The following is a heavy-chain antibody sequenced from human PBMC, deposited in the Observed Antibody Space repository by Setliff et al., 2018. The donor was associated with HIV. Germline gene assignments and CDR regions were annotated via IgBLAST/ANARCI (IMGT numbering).Heavy chain of an antibody. CDR3: ARGGANPSWFDS. CDR1: GFIFSSYA. J-gene: IGHJ5*01. Sequence: GGSLRLSCAASGFIFSSYAMSWVRQAPGKGLGWVSAISGSGANTYYADSVKGRFTNSRDNAKNTLYLQMDSLRAEDTAVYYCARGGANPSWFDSWGQGTLVTVSS. CDR2: ISGSGANT. V-gene: IGHV3-23*01. D-gene: IGHD3-16*01.